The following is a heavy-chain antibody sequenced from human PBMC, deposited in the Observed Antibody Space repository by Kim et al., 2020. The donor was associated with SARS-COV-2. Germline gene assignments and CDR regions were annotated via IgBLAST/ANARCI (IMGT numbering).Heavy chain of an antibody. D-gene: IGHD6-19*01. CDR1: GGSISSSSYY. Sequence: SETLSLTCTVSGGSISSSSYYWGWIRQPPGKGLEWIGSIYYSGSTYYNPSLKSRVTISVDTSKNQFSLKLSSVTAADTAVYYCAGDVPSSGWYNMLCGFDPWGQGTLVTVSS. CDR3: AGDVPSSGWYNMLCGFDP. J-gene: IGHJ5*02. CDR2: IYYSGST. V-gene: IGHV4-39*07.